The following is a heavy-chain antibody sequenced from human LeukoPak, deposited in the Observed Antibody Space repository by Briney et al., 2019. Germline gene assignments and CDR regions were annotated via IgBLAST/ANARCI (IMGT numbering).Heavy chain of an antibody. D-gene: IGHD5-12*01. CDR2: IRYDGSNK. CDR1: GFTFSSYG. J-gene: IGHJ4*02. V-gene: IGHV3-30*02. CDR3: AKDLRTTKWLRGGVSLAGDY. Sequence: PGGSLRLSCAASGFTFSSYGMHWVRQAPGKGLEWVAFIRYDGSNKYYADSVKGRFTISRDNSKNTLYLQMNSLRAEDTAVYYCAKDLRTTKWLRGGVSLAGDYWGQGTLVTVSS.